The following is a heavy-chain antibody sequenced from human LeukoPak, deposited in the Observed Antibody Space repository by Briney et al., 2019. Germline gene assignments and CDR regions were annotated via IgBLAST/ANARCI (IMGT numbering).Heavy chain of an antibody. Sequence: PGGSLRLSCAASGVTLSVHHVDWVRQAPGKGLEWVGRTRDKARSYRTEYAASVDGRFTISRDDSKNAVYLQMNSLKTEDTAVYYCARDGGEGDNSAFDIWGQGTVVTVSS. CDR2: TRDKARSYRT. D-gene: IGHD3-16*01. J-gene: IGHJ3*02. CDR3: ARDGGEGDNSAFDI. V-gene: IGHV3-72*01. CDR1: GVTLSVHH.